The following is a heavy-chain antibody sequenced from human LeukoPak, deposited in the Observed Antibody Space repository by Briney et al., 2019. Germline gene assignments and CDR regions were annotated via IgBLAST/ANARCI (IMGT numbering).Heavy chain of an antibody. CDR3: ALLPQWDPIDY. D-gene: IGHD1-26*01. CDR1: GFTFSSYG. V-gene: IGHV3-30*03. J-gene: IGHJ4*02. Sequence: GGSLRLSYAASGFTFSSYGMHWVRQAPGKGLEWVAVISYDGSNKYYADSVKGRFTISRDNSKNTLYLQMNSLRAEDTAVYYCALLPQWDPIDYWGQGTLVTVSS. CDR2: ISYDGSNK.